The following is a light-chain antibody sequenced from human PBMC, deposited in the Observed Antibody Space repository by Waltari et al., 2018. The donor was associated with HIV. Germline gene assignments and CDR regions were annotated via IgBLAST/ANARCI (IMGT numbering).Light chain of an antibody. CDR3: ASWDDALSSWL. CDR1: NPNVGKNY. V-gene: IGLV1-47*01. J-gene: IGLJ6*01. Sequence: QSGLRQPPSTSRPPGQRVVISCSGSNPNVGKNYASWVQQLPGAAPRLLIYRNDRRPSGVPDRFTSAKSGSSSSLVISGLRSDDEAEYFCASWDDALSSWLFGGGTKLTVL. CDR2: RND.